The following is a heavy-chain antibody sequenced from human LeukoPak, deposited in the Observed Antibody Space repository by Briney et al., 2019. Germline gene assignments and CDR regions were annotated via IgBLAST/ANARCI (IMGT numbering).Heavy chain of an antibody. V-gene: IGHV3-23*01. J-gene: IGHJ4*02. Sequence: GGSLRLSCAASGFTFSSYAMSWVRQAPGKGLEWVSAISCSGGSTYYADSVKGRFTISRDNSKNTLYLQMNSLRAEDTAVYYCAKDQRPHYDILTGYLFDYWGQGTLVTVSS. D-gene: IGHD3-9*01. CDR2: ISCSGGST. CDR1: GFTFSSYA. CDR3: AKDQRPHYDILTGYLFDY.